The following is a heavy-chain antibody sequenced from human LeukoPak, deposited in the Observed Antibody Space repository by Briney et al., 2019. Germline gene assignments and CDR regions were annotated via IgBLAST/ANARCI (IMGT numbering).Heavy chain of an antibody. D-gene: IGHD1-14*01. CDR3: ARATGDIHIDY. J-gene: IGHJ4*02. Sequence: ASVKVSCKASGGTFSSYAINWVRQATGQGLEWMGWMNPNSGNTGYAQKFQGRVTITRNTSISTAYMELSSLRSEDTAVYYCARATGDIHIDYWGQGTLVTVSS. CDR2: MNPNSGNT. V-gene: IGHV1-8*03. CDR1: GGTFSSYA.